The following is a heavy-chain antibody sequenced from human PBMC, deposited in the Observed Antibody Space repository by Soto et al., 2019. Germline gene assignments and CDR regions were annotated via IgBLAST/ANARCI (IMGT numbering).Heavy chain of an antibody. CDR2: IVVGSGNT. D-gene: IGHD3-22*01. Sequence: SVKVSCKASGFTFTISSVQWVRQARGQRLEWIGWIVVGSGNTNYAQKFQERVTITRDMSTSTAYMELSSLRSEDTAVYYCAAASPRYYYDSSGQLAPYYYYGMDVWGQGTTVTVSS. V-gene: IGHV1-58*01. CDR3: AAASPRYYYDSSGQLAPYYYYGMDV. J-gene: IGHJ6*02. CDR1: GFTFTISS.